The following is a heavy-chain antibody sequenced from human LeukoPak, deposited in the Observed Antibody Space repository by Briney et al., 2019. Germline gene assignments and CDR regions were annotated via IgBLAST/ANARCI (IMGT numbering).Heavy chain of an antibody. J-gene: IGHJ4*02. Sequence: TGGSLRLSCAASGFTFSGYAMHWVRQAPGKGLEWVAVISYDGSNEYYADSVKVRFTISRDNSKNTLYLQMNSLSVEDTAVYYCARVGYYASGPFAYFDYWGQGTLVTASS. D-gene: IGHD3-10*01. CDR3: ARVGYYASGPFAYFDY. CDR2: ISYDGSNE. V-gene: IGHV3-30-3*01. CDR1: GFTFSGYA.